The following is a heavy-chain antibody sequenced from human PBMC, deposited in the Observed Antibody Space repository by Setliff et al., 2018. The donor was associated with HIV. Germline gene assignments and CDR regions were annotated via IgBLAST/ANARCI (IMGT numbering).Heavy chain of an antibody. V-gene: IGHV4-39*02. CDR1: GDSISSDSYY. J-gene: IGHJ3*02. Sequence: SETLSLTCAVSGDSISSDSYYWGWIRQPPGKGLEWIASIYQSGNTYYKPSLRSRVNISVDTSKNQLSLKLTPVTATDTAVYYCARGGRGGLRFMADAFDIWGQGTVVTVSS. D-gene: IGHD3-3*01. CDR2: IYQSGNT. CDR3: ARGGRGGLRFMADAFDI.